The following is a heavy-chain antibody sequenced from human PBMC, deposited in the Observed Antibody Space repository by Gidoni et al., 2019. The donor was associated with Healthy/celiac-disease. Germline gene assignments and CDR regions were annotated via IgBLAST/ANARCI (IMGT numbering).Heavy chain of an antibody. D-gene: IGHD3-3*01. J-gene: IGHJ4*02. CDR3: ARVVDDFWSGYYAIDY. Sequence: QVQLQESGPGLVQPSETLSLTCTVPGGSISSYYWSWIRQPPGKGLEWIGYIYYSGSTNYNPSLKSRVTISVDTSKNQFSLKLSSVTAADTAVYYCARVVDDFWSGYYAIDYWGQGTLVTVSS. CDR1: GGSISSYY. V-gene: IGHV4-59*01. CDR2: IYYSGST.